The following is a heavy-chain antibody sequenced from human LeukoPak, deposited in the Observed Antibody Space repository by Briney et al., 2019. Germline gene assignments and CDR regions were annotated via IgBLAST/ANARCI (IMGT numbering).Heavy chain of an antibody. CDR1: GGSFSGYY. CDR3: ARLYCGGDCYSSAFLYFDY. J-gene: IGHJ4*02. Sequence: SETLSLTCAVYGGSFSGYYWSWIRQPPGKGLEWIGYIYYSGSTNYNPSLKSRVTISVDTSKNQFSLKLSSVTAADTAVYYCARLYCGGDCYSSAFLYFDYWGQGTLVTVSS. D-gene: IGHD2-21*02. V-gene: IGHV4-59*01. CDR2: IYYSGST.